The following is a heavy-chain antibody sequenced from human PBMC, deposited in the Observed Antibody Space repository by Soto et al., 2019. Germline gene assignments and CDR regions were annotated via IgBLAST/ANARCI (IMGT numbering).Heavy chain of an antibody. CDR3: VREKAVMHSGYDAFDI. CDR1: GFAFNSYE. Sequence: GGSLRLSCAASGFAFNSYEMDWVRQAPGKGLEWVANIDSGGSRLLYTDSVKGRFTISRDNVRNLLYLEMNSLRAEDTALYYCVREKAVMHSGYDAFDIWPQGAMVAVSS. D-gene: IGHD5-12*01. J-gene: IGHJ3*02. V-gene: IGHV3-48*03. CDR2: IDSGGSRL.